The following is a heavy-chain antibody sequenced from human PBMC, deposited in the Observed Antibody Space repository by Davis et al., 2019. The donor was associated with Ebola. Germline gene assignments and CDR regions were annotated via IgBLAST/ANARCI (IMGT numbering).Heavy chain of an antibody. CDR3: ARDGIAARHDY. CDR2: ISYDGSNK. CDR1: GFTFSSYG. D-gene: IGHD6-6*01. V-gene: IGHV3-30*03. Sequence: PGGSLRLSCAASGFTFSSYGMHWVRQAPGKGLEWVAVISYDGSNKYYADSVKGRFTISRDNSKNTLYLQMNSLRAEDTAVYYCARDGIAARHDYWGQGTLVTVSS. J-gene: IGHJ4*02.